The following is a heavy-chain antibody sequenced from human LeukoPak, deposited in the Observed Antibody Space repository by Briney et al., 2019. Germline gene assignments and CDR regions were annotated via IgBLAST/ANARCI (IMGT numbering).Heavy chain of an antibody. CDR1: GYTFTGYY. Sequence: SVKVSCKASGYTFTGYYMHWVRQAPGQGLEWMGRIIPILGIANYAQKFQGRVTITADKSTSTAYMELSSLRSEDTAVYYCARGLSGWTPSAEYFQHWGQGTLVTVSS. J-gene: IGHJ1*01. V-gene: IGHV1-69*04. D-gene: IGHD6-19*01. CDR3: ARGLSGWTPSAEYFQH. CDR2: IIPILGIA.